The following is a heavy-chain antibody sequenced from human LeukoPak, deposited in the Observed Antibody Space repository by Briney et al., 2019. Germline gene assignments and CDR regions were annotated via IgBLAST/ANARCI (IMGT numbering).Heavy chain of an antibody. D-gene: IGHD3-9*01. J-gene: IGHJ4*02. CDR1: GYIFTTYG. CDR2: ISAYNGNT. V-gene: IGHV1-18*01. Sequence: GASVKVSCKASGYIFTTYGVSWVRQAPGQGLEWMGWISAYNGNTDYPQKLQGRVTMTTDTSTSTAYMELRSLRSDDTAVYYCARDLYYDILTGYYPFDYWGQGTLVTVSS. CDR3: ARDLYYDILTGYYPFDY.